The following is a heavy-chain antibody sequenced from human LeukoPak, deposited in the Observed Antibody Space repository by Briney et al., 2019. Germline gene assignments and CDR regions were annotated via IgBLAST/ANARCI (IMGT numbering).Heavy chain of an antibody. D-gene: IGHD2-2*01. Sequence: ASVKVSCKASGYTFTGYYMHWVRQAPGQGLEWMGWINPNSGGTNYAQMFQGRVTMTRDTSISTAYMELSRLRSDDTAVYYCARDLGIVVVPAAYYFHYWGQGTLVTVSS. CDR1: GYTFTGYY. CDR3: ARDLGIVVVPAAYYFHY. J-gene: IGHJ4*02. CDR2: INPNSGGT. V-gene: IGHV1-2*02.